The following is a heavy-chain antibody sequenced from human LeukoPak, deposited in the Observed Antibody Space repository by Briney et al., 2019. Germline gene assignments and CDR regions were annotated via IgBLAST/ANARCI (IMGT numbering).Heavy chain of an antibody. CDR1: GGSISSYY. CDR3: ARRRVEMATYYYYAMDV. Sequence: PSETLSLTCTVSGGSISSYYWSWIRQPPGKGLEWIGYIYYRGSTNYNPSLKGRVTISVDTSKNQFSLRLSSVTAAGTAVCYCARRRVEMATYYYYAMDVWGQGTTVTVSS. D-gene: IGHD5-24*01. V-gene: IGHV4-59*08. J-gene: IGHJ6*02. CDR2: IYYRGST.